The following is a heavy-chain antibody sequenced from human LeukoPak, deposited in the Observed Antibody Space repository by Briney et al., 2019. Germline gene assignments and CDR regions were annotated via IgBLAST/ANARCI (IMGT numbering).Heavy chain of an antibody. V-gene: IGHV5-51*01. CDR3: AIRYGGSSGKNDY. CDR2: IYPGDSDT. Sequence: GESLQISCKGSGYSFTSYWIGWVRQMPGKGLEWMGIIYPGDSDTRTSPSFQGQVTISADKSLSTAYLQWSSLKASDTAMYCCAIRYGGSSGKNDYWGQGTLVTVSS. D-gene: IGHD6-6*01. J-gene: IGHJ4*02. CDR1: GYSFTSYW.